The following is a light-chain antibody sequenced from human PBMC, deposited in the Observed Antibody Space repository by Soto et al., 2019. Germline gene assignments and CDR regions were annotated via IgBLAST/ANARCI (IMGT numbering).Light chain of an antibody. Sequence: DIQLPQSPSNLSESVGDRVTTTCGAIKIIPNFLAWYQQKPEKAPKLLVYYVSTLESGVPSRFSGSGSGTEFTLTISSLQPDDIATYYCQQHYSYSGTFGQGTKVEV. CDR2: YVS. CDR1: KIIPNF. CDR3: QQHYSYSGT. J-gene: IGKJ1*01. V-gene: IGKV1-5*03.